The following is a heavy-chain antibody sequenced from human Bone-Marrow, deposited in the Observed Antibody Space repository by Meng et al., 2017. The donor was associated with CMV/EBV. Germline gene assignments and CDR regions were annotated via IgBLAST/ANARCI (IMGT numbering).Heavy chain of an antibody. Sequence: GGSLRLSCAASGFTFSSYGMHWVRQAPGKGLEWVAFIRYDGSNKYYADSVKGRFTISRDNSKNTLYLQMNSLRAEDTAVYYCAKDLGRGRPQLGDYYYGMDGWGQGTTVTVSS. CDR2: IRYDGSNK. CDR1: GFTFSSYG. D-gene: IGHD3-10*01. V-gene: IGHV3-30*02. J-gene: IGHJ6*02. CDR3: AKDLGRGRPQLGDYYYGMDG.